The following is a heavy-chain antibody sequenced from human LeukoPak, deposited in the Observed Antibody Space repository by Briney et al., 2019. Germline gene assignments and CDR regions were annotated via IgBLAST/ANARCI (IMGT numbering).Heavy chain of an antibody. J-gene: IGHJ4*02. Sequence: SETLSLTCAVSGGSISSGGYSWSWIRQPPGMGLEWIGYIYYSWSTYYNPSLKSRVTITVDTSKYQYSLKQSSVTAADAAVYYCARVYSSSWSELFDYWGQGTLVTVSS. CDR1: GGSISSGGYS. CDR3: ARVYSSSWSELFDY. V-gene: IGHV4-30-4*07. D-gene: IGHD6-13*01. CDR2: IYYSWST.